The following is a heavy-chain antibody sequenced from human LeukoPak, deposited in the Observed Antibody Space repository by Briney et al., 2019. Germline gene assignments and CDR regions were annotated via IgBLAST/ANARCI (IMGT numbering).Heavy chain of an antibody. D-gene: IGHD2-15*01. J-gene: IGHJ6*04. Sequence: SVKVSCKASGGTFSSYAISWVRQAPGQGLEWMGGIIPIFGTANYAQKFQGRVTITADKSTSTAFMELSSLRSEDTAVYYCARTCALSGGSCYSVYYYYGMDVWGKGTTVTVSS. CDR2: IIPIFGTA. CDR1: GGTFSSYA. V-gene: IGHV1-69*06. CDR3: ARTCALSGGSCYSVYYYYGMDV.